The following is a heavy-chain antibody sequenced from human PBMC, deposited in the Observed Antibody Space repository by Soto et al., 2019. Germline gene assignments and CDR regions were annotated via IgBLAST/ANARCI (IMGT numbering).Heavy chain of an antibody. CDR3: ARDGEGF. V-gene: IGHV3-74*01. CDR2: INTDGSRT. J-gene: IGHJ4*02. CDR1: GFTFSSNW. Sequence: EVQLVESGGGLVQPGGSLRLSCAASGFTFSSNWMHWVRRVPGRGLVWVSRINTDGSRTSYEDSVEGRFTVSRDNAKNTVYLQMGSLRAEDTAVYYCARDGEGFWGQGTLVTVSS. D-gene: IGHD2-21*01.